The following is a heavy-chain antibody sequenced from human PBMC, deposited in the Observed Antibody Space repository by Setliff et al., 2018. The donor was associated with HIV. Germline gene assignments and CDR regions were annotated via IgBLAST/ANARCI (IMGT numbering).Heavy chain of an antibody. D-gene: IGHD6-19*01. CDR3: ARVPYRSAWFSGGHDAFDV. CDR1: GYTFSSYG. V-gene: IGHV1-18*01. CDR2: ISGYNGNT. J-gene: IGHJ3*01. Sequence: GASVKVSCKASGYTFSSYGISWVRQAPGKGLEWMGWISGYNGNTKYVQKLQGRVTMTTDTSTRTVYMELRSLRYDDTAEYFCARVPYRSAWFSGGHDAFDVWGQGTVVTVSS.